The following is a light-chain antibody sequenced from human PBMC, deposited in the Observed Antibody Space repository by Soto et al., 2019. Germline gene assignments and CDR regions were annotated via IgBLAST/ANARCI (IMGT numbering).Light chain of an antibody. J-gene: IGKJ1*01. CDR2: DAS. V-gene: IGKV3-11*01. CDR3: QQYNNWPPWT. CDR1: LSVSRY. Sequence: DIVLTQSPVTLSLSPGERATLSCRASLSVSRYLAWYQQKPGQAPRLLIYDASKRAPGIPARFSGSGSGTDFTLTISSLEPEDFAFYYCQQYNNWPPWTFGQGTKVDIK.